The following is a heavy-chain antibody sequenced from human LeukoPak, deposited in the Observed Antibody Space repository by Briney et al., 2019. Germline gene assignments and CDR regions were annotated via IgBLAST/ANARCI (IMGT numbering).Heavy chain of an antibody. CDR1: GFTFSSYS. J-gene: IGHJ5*02. CDR2: ISSSSSYI. V-gene: IGHV3-21*01. CDR3: ARQVRLNNWFDP. Sequence: GGSLRLSCAASGFTFSSYSMNWVRQAPGKGLEWVSSISSSSSYIYYADSVKSRFTISRDNAKNSLYLQTNSLRAEDTAVYYCARQVRLNNWFDPWGQGTLVTVSS. D-gene: IGHD1-1*01.